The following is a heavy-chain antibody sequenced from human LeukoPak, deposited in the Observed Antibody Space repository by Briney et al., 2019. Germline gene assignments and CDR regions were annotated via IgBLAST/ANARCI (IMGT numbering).Heavy chain of an antibody. V-gene: IGHV3-21*01. CDR3: ARDGGDTDDAFDI. CDR2: ISSSSSDI. D-gene: IGHD5-18*01. CDR1: GFTFSSYS. J-gene: IGHJ3*02. Sequence: PGGSLRLSCAASGFTFSSYSLNWVRQAPGKGLEWVSSISSSSSDIYYADSVKGRFTISRDNAKNSLYLQMNSLRAEDTALYYCARDGGDTDDAFDIWAKGQWSPSLQ.